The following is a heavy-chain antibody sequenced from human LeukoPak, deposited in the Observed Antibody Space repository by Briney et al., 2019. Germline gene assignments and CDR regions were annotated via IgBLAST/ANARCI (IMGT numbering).Heavy chain of an antibody. CDR1: GGSFSGYY. V-gene: IGHV4-34*01. Sequence: SETLSLTCAVYGGSFSGYYWSWIRQPPGKGLEWIGEINHSGSTNYNPSLKSRVTISVDTSKNQFSLKLSSVTAADTAVYHCARWGLGYCSSTSCYKFDYWGQGTLVTVSS. CDR3: ARWGLGYCSSTSCYKFDY. CDR2: INHSGST. D-gene: IGHD2-2*02. J-gene: IGHJ4*02.